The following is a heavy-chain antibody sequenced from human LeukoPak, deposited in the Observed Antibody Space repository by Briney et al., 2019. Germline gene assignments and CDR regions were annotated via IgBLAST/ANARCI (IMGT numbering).Heavy chain of an antibody. CDR3: AKDRYCSGGSCYQSGYYYYYMDV. D-gene: IGHD2-15*01. Sequence: PGGSLRLSCAASGFTFSSYGMHWVRQAPGKGLEWVAFIRYDGSNKYYADSVKGRFTISRDNSKNTLYLQMNSLRAEDTAAYYCAKDRYCSGGSCYQSGYYYYYMDVWGKGTTVTVSS. J-gene: IGHJ6*03. V-gene: IGHV3-30*02. CDR2: IRYDGSNK. CDR1: GFTFSSYG.